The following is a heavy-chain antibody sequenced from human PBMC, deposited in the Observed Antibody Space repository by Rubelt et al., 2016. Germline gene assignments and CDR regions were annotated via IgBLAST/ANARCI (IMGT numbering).Heavy chain of an antibody. J-gene: IGHJ4*02. D-gene: IGHD6-13*01. CDR2: VNRDGSST. CDR1: ESTFSTYW. CDR3: ATGTRPGYTSSWYDY. Sequence: EVQLVESGGGLVKPGGSLRLSCAASESTFSTYWMHWVRQAPGTGLMDVSHVNRDGSSTTYADSVKGRLPISRDNAKNTLFLQMNSLRAEDTGVYFCATGTRPGYTSSWYDYWGRGTLVTVSS. V-gene: IGHV3-74*02.